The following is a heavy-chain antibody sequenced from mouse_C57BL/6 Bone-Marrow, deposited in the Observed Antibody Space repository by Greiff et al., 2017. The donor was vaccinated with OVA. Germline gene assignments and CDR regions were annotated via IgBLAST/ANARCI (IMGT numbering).Heavy chain of an antibody. CDR3: ARGSYYAYFDY. V-gene: IGHV1-55*01. J-gene: IGHJ2*02. D-gene: IGHD1-1*01. CDR2: IYPGSGST. CDR1: GYTFISYW. Sequence: VQLQQSGAELVKPGASVKMSCKASGYTFISYWITWVKQRPGQGLEWIGDIYPGSGSTNYNEKFKSKATLTVDTSSSPAYMQLSSLTSEDSAVYYCARGSYYAYFDYWGQGTSLTVSS.